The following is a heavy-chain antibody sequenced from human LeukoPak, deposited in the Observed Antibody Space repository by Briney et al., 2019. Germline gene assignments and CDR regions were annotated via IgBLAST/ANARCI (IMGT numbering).Heavy chain of an antibody. J-gene: IGHJ4*02. CDR2: INHSGST. CDR3: ARSASRSGSFYEP. Sequence: SETLSLTCTVSGGSISRSHYYWGWIRQPPGKGLEWIGEINHSGSTNYNPSLKSRVTISVDTSKNQFSLKLSSVTAADTAVYYCARSASRSGSFYEPWGQGTLVTVSS. D-gene: IGHD3-10*01. V-gene: IGHV4-39*07. CDR1: GGSISRSHYY.